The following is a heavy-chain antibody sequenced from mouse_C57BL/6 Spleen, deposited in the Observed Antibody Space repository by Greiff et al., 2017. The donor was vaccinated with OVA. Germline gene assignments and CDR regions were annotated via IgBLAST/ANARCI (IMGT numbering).Heavy chain of an antibody. V-gene: IGHV1-82*01. CDR1: GYAFSSSW. D-gene: IGHD2-5*01. Sequence: QVQLQQSGPELVKPGASVKISCKASGYAFSSSWMNWVKQRPGKGLEWIGRIYPGDGDTNYNGKFKGKATLTADKSSSTAYMQLSSLTSEDSAVYFCARWRYSNYLYFDYWGQGTTLTVSS. CDR2: IYPGDGDT. CDR3: ARWRYSNYLYFDY. J-gene: IGHJ2*01.